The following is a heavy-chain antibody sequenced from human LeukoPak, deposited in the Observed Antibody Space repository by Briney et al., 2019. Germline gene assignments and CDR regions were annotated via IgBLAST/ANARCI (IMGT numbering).Heavy chain of an antibody. CDR2: IYYDGSNI. V-gene: IGHV3-33*01. D-gene: IGHD1-1*01. J-gene: IGHJ4*02. CDR1: EFTFTTYG. CDR3: ARDWKTNSFDY. Sequence: GGSLTLSCAASEFTFTTYGMHWVRQAPGKGLEWVAFIYYDGSNIYYADYVKGRFTISRDISKNTLYLQMDSLRAKDTAIYYCARDWKTNSFDYWGQGTLVTVSS.